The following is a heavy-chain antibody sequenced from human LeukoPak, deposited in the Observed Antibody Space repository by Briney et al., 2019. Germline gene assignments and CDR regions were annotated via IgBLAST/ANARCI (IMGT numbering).Heavy chain of an antibody. V-gene: IGHV4-59*01. CDR2: IYYSGST. CDR3: ARGRVRGVTSPFDY. J-gene: IGHJ4*02. Sequence: PSETLSLTCTVSGDSISRYYWSWIRQPPGKGLEWIGYIYYSGSTNYNPSLKSRVTISVDTSKNQFSLKLSSVTAADTAVYYCARGRVRGVTSPFDYWGQGTLVTVSS. D-gene: IGHD3-10*01. CDR1: GDSISRYY.